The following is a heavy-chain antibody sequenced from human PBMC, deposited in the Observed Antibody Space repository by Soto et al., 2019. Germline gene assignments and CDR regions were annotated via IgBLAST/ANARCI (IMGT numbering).Heavy chain of an antibody. J-gene: IGHJ5*02. CDR2: ISGSGGST. D-gene: IGHD2-8*01. Sequence: PGGSLRLSCAASGFTFSSYAMSWVRQAPGKGLEWVSAISGSGGSTYYADSVKGRFTISRDNSKNTLYLQMNSLRAEDTAVYYCAKVSRGGCIARSNWFDPWGQGTLVTVSS. CDR1: GFTFSSYA. CDR3: AKVSRGGCIARSNWFDP. V-gene: IGHV3-23*01.